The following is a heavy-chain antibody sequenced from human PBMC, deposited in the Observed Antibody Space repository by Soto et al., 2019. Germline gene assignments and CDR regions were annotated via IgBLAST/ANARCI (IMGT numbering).Heavy chain of an antibody. J-gene: IGHJ5*02. CDR3: ARSVVVPAAPGGFDP. V-gene: IGHV3-11*01. CDR1: GLTFSDYY. D-gene: IGHD2-2*01. CDR2: ISSSGSTI. Sequence: GGSLRLSCAASGLTFSDYYMSWIRQAPGKGLEWVSYISSSGSTIYYADSVKGRFTISRDNAKNSLYLQMNSLRAEDTAVYYCARSVVVPAAPGGFDPWGQGTLVTVSS.